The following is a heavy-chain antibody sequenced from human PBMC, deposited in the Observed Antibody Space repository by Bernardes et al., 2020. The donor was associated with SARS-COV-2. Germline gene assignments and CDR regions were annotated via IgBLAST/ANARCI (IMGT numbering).Heavy chain of an antibody. Sequence: SETLSLTCTVSGGSISTYYWSWIRQPPGKGLEWIGYVFYNGYTNHNPSLKSRVTISVDTSKNQFSLRLTSVTAADTAVYYCAGSSCGIDCYIGGLRSWDYGMDVWGQGTTVTVSS. J-gene: IGHJ6*02. V-gene: IGHV4-59*01. CDR1: GGSISTYY. D-gene: IGHD2-21*02. CDR3: AGSSCGIDCYIGGLRSWDYGMDV. CDR2: VFYNGYT.